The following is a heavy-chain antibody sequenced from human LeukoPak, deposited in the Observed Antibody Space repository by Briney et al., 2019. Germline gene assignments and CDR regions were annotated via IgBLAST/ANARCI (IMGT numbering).Heavy chain of an antibody. D-gene: IGHD6-19*01. Sequence: GASLRLSCAASGFTFSSYAMSWVREAPGKGLEWVSDISGSGGSTYYADSVKGRFTISRDNSKNTLYLQMNSLRAEDTAVYYCAKQGWLAGPFAYWGQGTLVTVSS. J-gene: IGHJ4*02. CDR3: AKQGWLAGPFAY. CDR2: ISGSGGST. CDR1: GFTFSSYA. V-gene: IGHV3-23*01.